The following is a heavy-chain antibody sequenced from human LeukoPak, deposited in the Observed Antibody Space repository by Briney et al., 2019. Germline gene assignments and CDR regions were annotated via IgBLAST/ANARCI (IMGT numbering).Heavy chain of an antibody. CDR2: IDHSGST. D-gene: IGHD5/OR15-5a*01. Sequence: SETLSLTCAVSGGSISSSNWWSWVRQPPGKGLEWIGEIDHSGSTNYNPSLKSRVTISVDKSRNQFSLKLSSVTAADTAVYYCARVRVSDPRWFDPWGQGTLVTVSS. J-gene: IGHJ5*02. CDR1: GGSISSSNW. V-gene: IGHV4-4*02. CDR3: ARVRVSDPRWFDP.